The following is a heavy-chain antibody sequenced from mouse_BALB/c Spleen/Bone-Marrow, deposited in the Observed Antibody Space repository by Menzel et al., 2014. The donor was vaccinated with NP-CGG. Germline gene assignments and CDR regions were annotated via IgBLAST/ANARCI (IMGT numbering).Heavy chain of an antibody. CDR3: ARGDDFRYAWFAY. CDR1: GFTFSDYY. Sequence: EVHLVESGGGLVKPGGSLKLSCVASGFTFSDYYMYWVRQTPEKRLEWVATISDGGSYTYYPDSVKGRFTISGDNAKNNLYLQMSSLKSEDTAMYYCARGDDFRYAWFAYWGQGTLVTVSA. CDR2: ISDGGSYT. D-gene: IGHD2-14*01. J-gene: IGHJ3*01. V-gene: IGHV5-4*02.